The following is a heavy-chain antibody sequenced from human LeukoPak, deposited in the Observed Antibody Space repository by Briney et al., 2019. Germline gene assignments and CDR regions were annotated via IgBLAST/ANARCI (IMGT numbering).Heavy chain of an antibody. J-gene: IGHJ5*02. CDR2: ISGSGGST. V-gene: IGHV3-23*01. CDR1: GGSINGYY. D-gene: IGHD3-10*01. Sequence: YPSETLSLTCTVSGGSINGYYWSWIRQPPGKGLEWVSAISGSGGSTYYADSVKGRLTISRDNSKNTLYLQMNSLRAEDTAVYYCAKLGGITMVRLNWFDPWGQGTLVTVSS. CDR3: AKLGGITMVRLNWFDP.